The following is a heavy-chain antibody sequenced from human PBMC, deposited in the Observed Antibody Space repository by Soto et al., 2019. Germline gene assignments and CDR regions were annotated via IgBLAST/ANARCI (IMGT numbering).Heavy chain of an antibody. Sequence: PVGSLRLSCAASGFTFSSYAMSWVRQAPGKGLEWVSAISGSGGSTYYADSVKGRFTISRDNSKNTLYLQMNSLRAEDTAVYYCAKGAKTRADCSSTSCYRSYYYGMDVWGQGTTVTVSS. CDR1: GFTFSSYA. D-gene: IGHD2-2*01. V-gene: IGHV3-23*01. CDR3: AKGAKTRADCSSTSCYRSYYYGMDV. CDR2: ISGSGGST. J-gene: IGHJ6*02.